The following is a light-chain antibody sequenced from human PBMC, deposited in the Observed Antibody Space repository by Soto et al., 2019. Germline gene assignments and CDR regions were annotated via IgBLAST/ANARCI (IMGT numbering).Light chain of an antibody. CDR3: QQSYTTPYT. CDR1: QSVSSD. CDR2: AAS. J-gene: IGKJ2*01. V-gene: IGKV1-39*01. Sequence: MTQSPATLSVSPGERATLSCRASQSVSSDLAWYQQRPGRAPKLLIYAASSLQSGVPSRFSGSGSGTDFTLTISSLQPEDFATYYCQQSYTTPYTFGQGTKVDIK.